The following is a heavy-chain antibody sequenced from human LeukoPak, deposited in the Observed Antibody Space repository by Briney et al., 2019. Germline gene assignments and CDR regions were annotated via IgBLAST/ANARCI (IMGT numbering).Heavy chain of an antibody. CDR3: AKDLNRGLPDY. J-gene: IGHJ4*02. CDR2: ISASGGST. CDR1: GFTFSSSA. V-gene: IGHV3-23*01. Sequence: GGSLRLSCAASGFTFSSSAMSWVRQVPGKGLEWVSGISASGGSTNYADSVRGRFTISRDNSKNTLYLQMSSLRAEDTAVYYCAKDLNRGLPDYWGQGTLVTVSS. D-gene: IGHD2-21*01.